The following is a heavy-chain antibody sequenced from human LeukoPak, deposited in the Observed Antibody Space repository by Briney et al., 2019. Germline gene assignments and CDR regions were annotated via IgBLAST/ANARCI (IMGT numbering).Heavy chain of an antibody. Sequence: ASVKVSCKASGYTFTSYYMHWVRQAPGKGLEWMGGFDPEDGETIYAQKFQGRVTMTEDTSTDTAYMELSSLRSEDTAVYYCATTDSSGYVGSSFDIWGQGTMVTVSS. D-gene: IGHD3-22*01. V-gene: IGHV1-24*01. CDR2: FDPEDGET. CDR1: GYTFTSYY. CDR3: ATTDSSGYVGSSFDI. J-gene: IGHJ3*02.